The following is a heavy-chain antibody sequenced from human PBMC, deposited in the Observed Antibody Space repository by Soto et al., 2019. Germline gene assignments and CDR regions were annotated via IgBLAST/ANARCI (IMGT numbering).Heavy chain of an antibody. Sequence: GGSLRLSCAASGFTFSSYGMHWVRQAPGKGLEWVAVIWYDGSNKYYADSVKGRFTISRDNSKNTLNLQMNSLRAEDTAVYYCAKGGLYDSSGYHYDYWGQGTLVTVSS. CDR3: AKGGLYDSSGYHYDY. D-gene: IGHD3-22*01. CDR2: IWYDGSNK. CDR1: GFTFSSYG. V-gene: IGHV3-30*02. J-gene: IGHJ4*02.